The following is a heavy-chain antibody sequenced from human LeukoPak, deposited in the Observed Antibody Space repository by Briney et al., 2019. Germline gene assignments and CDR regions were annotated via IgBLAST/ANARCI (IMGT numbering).Heavy chain of an antibody. CDR3: ARVHKGAAVDNFDY. CDR1: GGSFSGYY. V-gene: IGHV4-34*01. Sequence: SETLSLTCAVYGGSFSGYYWSWIRQPPGKGLEWIGEINHSGSTNYNPSLKSRVTISVDKSKNQFSLKLSSVTAADTAVYSCARVHKGAAVDNFDYWGQGTLVTVSS. CDR2: INHSGST. D-gene: IGHD6-13*01. J-gene: IGHJ4*02.